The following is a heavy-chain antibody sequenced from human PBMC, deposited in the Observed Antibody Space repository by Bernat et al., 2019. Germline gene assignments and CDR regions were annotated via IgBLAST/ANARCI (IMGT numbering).Heavy chain of an antibody. CDR2: IYSGGNT. J-gene: IGHJ4*02. V-gene: IGHV3-53*02. CDR1: GFTVSSHY. D-gene: IGHD3-16*02. CDR3: ARLGGVIAWGMD. Sequence: EVQLVETGGGLIQPGGSLRLSCAASGFTVSSHYMSWVRQAPGRGLEWVSVIYSGGNTYYTDSVKGRFTISRDTSKNTLYLQMNSLRAEDTAVYYCARLGGVIAWGMDWGQGTLVTVSS.